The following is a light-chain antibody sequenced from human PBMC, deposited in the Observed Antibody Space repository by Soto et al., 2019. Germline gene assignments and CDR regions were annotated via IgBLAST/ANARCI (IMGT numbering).Light chain of an antibody. V-gene: IGLV2-11*01. Sequence: QSVLTQPRSVSGSPGQSVTISCTGTSCDVGGYNYVSWYQQHPGKAPKLMIYDVSKRPSGVPDRFSGSKSGNTASLTISGLQAEDEADYYCCSYAGSIYVFGTGTKLTVL. J-gene: IGLJ1*01. CDR2: DVS. CDR1: SCDVGGYNY. CDR3: CSYAGSIYV.